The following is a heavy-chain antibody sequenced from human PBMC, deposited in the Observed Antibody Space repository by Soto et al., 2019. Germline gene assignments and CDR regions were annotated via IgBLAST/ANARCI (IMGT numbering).Heavy chain of an antibody. J-gene: IGHJ4*02. Sequence: SETLSLTCSVSGGSISSGYYYWSWIRQPPGKGLEWIGYVYHTGRTSYNPSLKSRVSISMDTSKNQFSLNLDSVTAADTAVYFCARDFAYFDSWGQGTLVTVSS. CDR2: VYHTGRT. V-gene: IGHV4-61*01. D-gene: IGHD3-3*01. CDR1: GGSISSGYYY. CDR3: ARDFAYFDS.